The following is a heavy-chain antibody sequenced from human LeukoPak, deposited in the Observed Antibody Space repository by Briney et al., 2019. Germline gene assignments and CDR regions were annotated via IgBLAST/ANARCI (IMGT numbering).Heavy chain of an antibody. D-gene: IGHD3-10*01. CDR3: TRDTGSTGEVKFDP. J-gene: IGHJ5*02. CDR2: MSYDGFTK. CDR1: GFTFSAST. V-gene: IGHV3-30*04. Sequence: GGSLRLSCVASGFTFSASTMHWVRQAPGKGLEWVAVMSYDGFTKYYADSVKGRFTISRDNAKNSLYLQMNSLRAEDTAVYYCTRDTGSTGEVKFDPWGQGTLVTVSS.